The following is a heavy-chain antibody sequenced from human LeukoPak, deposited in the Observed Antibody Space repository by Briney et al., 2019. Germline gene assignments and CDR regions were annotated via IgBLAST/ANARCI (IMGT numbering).Heavy chain of an antibody. Sequence: GGSLRLSCAASGFTFSGYAMHWVLQAPGKGLEWVAVISYDGSNKYYADSVKGRFTISRDNSKNTLYLQMNSLRAEDTAVYYCAGEWELRLNAFGIWGQGTMVTVSS. J-gene: IGHJ3*02. D-gene: IGHD1-7*01. CDR3: AGEWELRLNAFGI. V-gene: IGHV3-30-3*01. CDR2: ISYDGSNK. CDR1: GFTFSGYA.